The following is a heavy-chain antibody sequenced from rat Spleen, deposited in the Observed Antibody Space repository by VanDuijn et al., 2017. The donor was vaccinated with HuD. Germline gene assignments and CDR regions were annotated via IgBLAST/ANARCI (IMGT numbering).Heavy chain of an antibody. D-gene: IGHD1-7*01. CDR3: ASGPSYGSDLDYFDY. Sequence: EVKLVESGGGLVQPGRSLKLSCAASGFNFNDYWMGWVRQAPGKGLEWIGEIKKDSRTINQNPPLKDKFTISRDNAQNTMYLQMSKLGSEDTAIYYCASGPSYGSDLDYFDYWGQGVMVTVSS. J-gene: IGHJ2*01. CDR2: IKKDSRTI. CDR1: GFNFNDYW. V-gene: IGHV4-2*01.